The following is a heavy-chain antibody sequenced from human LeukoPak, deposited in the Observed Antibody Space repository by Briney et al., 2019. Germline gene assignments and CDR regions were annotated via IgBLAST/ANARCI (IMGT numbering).Heavy chain of an antibody. J-gene: IGHJ6*02. CDR3: ARASRSRQYYYGMDV. V-gene: IGHV3-7*01. CDR2: IKQDGSEK. D-gene: IGHD2-2*01. CDR1: GFTFSSYW. Sequence: GGSLRLSCAASGFTFSSYWMSWVRQAPGKGLEWVANIKQDGSEKYYVDSVKGRFTISRDNAKNSLYLQMNSLRAEDTAVYYCARASRSRQYYYGMDVWGQGTTVTVSS.